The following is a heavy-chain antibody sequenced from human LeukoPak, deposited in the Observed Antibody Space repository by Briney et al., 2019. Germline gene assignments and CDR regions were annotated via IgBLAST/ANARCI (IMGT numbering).Heavy chain of an antibody. CDR2: IFPGDSDT. V-gene: IGHV5-51*01. Sequence: GEALKISCNGSGNSFTSYWLGWVRPMPGKGLEWMGIIFPGDSDTRYSASFQGQVTISAYKSISTDYLTWSSLKATDTAMYYCARLGSGMDVWGQGTTVTVSS. CDR1: GNSFTSYW. D-gene: IGHD6-25*01. CDR3: ARLGSGMDV. J-gene: IGHJ6*02.